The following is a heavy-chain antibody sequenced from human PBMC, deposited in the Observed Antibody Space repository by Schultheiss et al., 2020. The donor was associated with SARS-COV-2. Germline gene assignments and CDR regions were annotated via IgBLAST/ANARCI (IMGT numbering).Heavy chain of an antibody. D-gene: IGHD1-26*01. CDR1: GGSISSSNW. J-gene: IGHJ6*02. CDR3: ARAIVGATTGYYYGMDV. CDR2: INHSGST. V-gene: IGHV4-4*02. Sequence: SETLSLTCAVSGGSISSSNWWSWVRQPPGKGLEWIGEINHSGSTNYNPSLKSRVTISVDTSKNQFSLKLSSVTAADTAVYYCARAIVGATTGYYYGMDVWGQGTTVTVSS.